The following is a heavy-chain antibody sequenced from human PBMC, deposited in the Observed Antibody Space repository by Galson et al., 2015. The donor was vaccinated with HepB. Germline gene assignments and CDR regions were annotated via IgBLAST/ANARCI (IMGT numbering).Heavy chain of an antibody. Sequence: SLRLSCAASGFTFSSYAMSWVRQAPGMGLEWVSAIRCDGGTTYYADSVKGRFTISRDNSKSTLYLQMNSLRAEDTAVYYCAKKAAGNNYYFDYWGQGTLVTASS. J-gene: IGHJ4*02. V-gene: IGHV3-23*01. D-gene: IGHD2/OR15-2a*01. CDR1: GFTFSSYA. CDR3: AKKAAGNNYYFDY. CDR2: IRCDGGTT.